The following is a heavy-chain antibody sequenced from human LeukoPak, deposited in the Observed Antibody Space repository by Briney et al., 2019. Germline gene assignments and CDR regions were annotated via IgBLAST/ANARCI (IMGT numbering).Heavy chain of an antibody. CDR1: GFTFSSYW. CDR2: IKQDGNEK. Sequence: GGSLRLSCAGSGFTFSSYWMSWVRQAAGKGLEWVANIKQDGNEKYYVDSVKGRFTISRDNAKNSVYLEMKSLRAEDTAVYYCARPPGYCSGGSCFPSDYWGQGILVTVSS. V-gene: IGHV3-7*05. J-gene: IGHJ4*02. CDR3: ARPPGYCSGGSCFPSDY. D-gene: IGHD2-15*01.